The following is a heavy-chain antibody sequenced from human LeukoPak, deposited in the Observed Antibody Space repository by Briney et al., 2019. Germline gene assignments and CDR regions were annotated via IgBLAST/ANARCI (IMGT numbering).Heavy chain of an antibody. Sequence: SVKVSCKASGGTSSSYAISWVRQAPGQGLEWVGGIIPIFGTANYAQKFQGRVTITTDESTSTAYMELSSLRSEDTAVYYCARVYDSSGYVFDYWGQGTLVTVSS. CDR1: GGTSSSYA. D-gene: IGHD3-22*01. J-gene: IGHJ4*02. V-gene: IGHV1-69*05. CDR2: IIPIFGTA. CDR3: ARVYDSSGYVFDY.